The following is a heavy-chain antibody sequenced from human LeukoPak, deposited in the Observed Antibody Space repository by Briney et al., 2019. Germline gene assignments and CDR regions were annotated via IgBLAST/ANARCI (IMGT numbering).Heavy chain of an antibody. CDR1: GFTFNNYW. J-gene: IGHJ4*02. D-gene: IGHD1/OR15-1a*01. CDR2: IKQDGSGL. Sequence: GGSLRLSCAASGFTFNNYWMSWVRQAPGKGLEWVANIKQDGSGLYYVESVKGRFTISRDNAKNSLYLRMSSLRAEDTAVYYCARDPGRTGFDYWGQGTLVTVSS. V-gene: IGHV3-7*03. CDR3: ARDPGRTGFDY.